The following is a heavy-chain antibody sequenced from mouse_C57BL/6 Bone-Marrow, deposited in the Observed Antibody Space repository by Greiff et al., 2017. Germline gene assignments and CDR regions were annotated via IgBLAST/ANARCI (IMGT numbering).Heavy chain of an antibody. Sequence: VKLVESGAELVRPGASVKLSCKASGYTFTDYYINWVKQRPGQGLEWIARIYPGSGNTYYNEKFKGKATLTAEKSSSTAYMQLSSLTSEDSAVYFCARGYPYYYGSSYDWYFDVWGTGTTVTVSS. V-gene: IGHV1-76*01. CDR3: ARGYPYYYGSSYDWYFDV. J-gene: IGHJ1*03. D-gene: IGHD1-1*01. CDR1: GYTFTDYY. CDR2: IYPGSGNT.